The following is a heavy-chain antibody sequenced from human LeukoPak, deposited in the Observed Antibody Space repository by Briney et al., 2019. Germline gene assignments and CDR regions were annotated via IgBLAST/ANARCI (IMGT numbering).Heavy chain of an antibody. V-gene: IGHV1-46*01. D-gene: IGHD3-10*01. Sequence: GASVKVSCKASGYAFTRHYMHWVRQAPGQGLEWMGLINPSGSSTIYAQKFQGRVTMTTDTSTSTAYMELRSLRSDDTAVYYCARVGLLLWFGELLPNWFDPWGQGTLVTVSS. CDR1: GYAFTRHY. J-gene: IGHJ5*02. CDR2: INPSGSST. CDR3: ARVGLLLWFGELLPNWFDP.